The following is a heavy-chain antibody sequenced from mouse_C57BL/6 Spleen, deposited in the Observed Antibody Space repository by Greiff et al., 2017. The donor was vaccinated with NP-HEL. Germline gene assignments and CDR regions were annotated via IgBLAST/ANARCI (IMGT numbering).Heavy chain of an antibody. CDR2: IYPGDGDT. V-gene: IGHV1-80*01. D-gene: IGHD1-1*01. J-gene: IGHJ4*01. Sequence: VQLQQSGAELVKPGASVKISCKASGYAFSSYWMNWVKQRPGKGLEWIGQIYPGDGDTNYNGKFKGKATLTADKSSSTAYMQLSSLTSEDSAFYFCAIYYYGSSDYAMDYWGQGTSVTVSS. CDR3: AIYYYGSSDYAMDY. CDR1: GYAFSSYW.